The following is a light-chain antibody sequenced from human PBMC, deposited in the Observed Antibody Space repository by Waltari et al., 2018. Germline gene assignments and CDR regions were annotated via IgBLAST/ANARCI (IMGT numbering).Light chain of an antibody. Sequence: EIALTQSPGTLSLPQGDRATLSCRASQNVNSFLAWYQQKRGQAPRLLIYDASKRATGIPDRISGSGSGTDFTLTISSLEPEDFAIYYCQQRGNLPETFGRGTRVEMK. CDR2: DAS. V-gene: IGKV3-11*01. CDR1: QNVNSF. J-gene: IGKJ2*01. CDR3: QQRGNLPET.